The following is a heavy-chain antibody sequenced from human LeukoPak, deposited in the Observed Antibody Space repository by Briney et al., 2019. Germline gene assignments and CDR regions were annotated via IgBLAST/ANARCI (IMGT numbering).Heavy chain of an antibody. D-gene: IGHD6-13*01. CDR2: ISSSGTTI. CDR3: ARVPYTSSWCLLDY. V-gene: IGHV3-48*02. Sequence: GGSLRLSCAASGFTFSTYSMNWVRQAPGKGLEWVSYISSSGTTIYYADSVKGRFTISRDTAQNSLYLHMNSLRHEDTAMYYCARVPYTSSWCLLDYWGQGTLVTVSS. CDR1: GFTFSTYS. J-gene: IGHJ4*02.